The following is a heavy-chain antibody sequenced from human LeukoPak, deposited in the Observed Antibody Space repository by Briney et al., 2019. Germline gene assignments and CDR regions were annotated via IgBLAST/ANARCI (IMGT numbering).Heavy chain of an antibody. CDR3: ARDDMVAGTGGVGFDP. J-gene: IGHJ5*02. V-gene: IGHV1-18*04. CDR2: ISAYNGNT. D-gene: IGHD6-19*01. CDR1: GYIFTGYY. Sequence: GASVKVSCKASGYIFTGYYIHWVRQASGQGLEWMGWISAYNGNTNYAQKLQGRVTMTTDTSTSTAYMELRSLRSDDTAVYYCARDDMVAGTGGVGFDPWGQGTLVTVSS.